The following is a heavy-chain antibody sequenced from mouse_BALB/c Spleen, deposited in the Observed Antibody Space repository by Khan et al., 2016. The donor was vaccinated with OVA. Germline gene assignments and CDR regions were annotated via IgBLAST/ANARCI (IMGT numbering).Heavy chain of an antibody. CDR3: VRDGAYHRNDGWFAY. D-gene: IGHD2-14*01. Sequence: VKLVESGAELARPGASVKMSCKASGYTFTSYTIHWIKKRPGQGLEWIGYINPSNGYTNYNQKFKDKATLTTDKSYTTAYLQLSSLTSDDSAVYNCVRDGAYHRNDGWFAYWGQGTLVTVSA. V-gene: IGHV1-4*01. J-gene: IGHJ3*01. CDR2: INPSNGYT. CDR1: GYTFTSYT.